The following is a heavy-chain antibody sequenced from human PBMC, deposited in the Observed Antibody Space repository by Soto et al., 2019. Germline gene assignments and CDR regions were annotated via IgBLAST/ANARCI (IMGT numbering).Heavy chain of an antibody. CDR3: ARSHMTTVTAS. CDR1: GGTFSSYT. J-gene: IGHJ5*02. D-gene: IGHD4-17*01. CDR2: IIPILGIA. V-gene: IGHV1-69*02. Sequence: QVQLVQSGAEVKKPGSSVKVSCKASGGTFSSYTISWVRQAPGQGLEWMGRIIPILGIANYAQKFLGRVTITADKSTSTAYMELSSLRSEDTAVYYCARSHMTTVTASWGQGTLVTVSS.